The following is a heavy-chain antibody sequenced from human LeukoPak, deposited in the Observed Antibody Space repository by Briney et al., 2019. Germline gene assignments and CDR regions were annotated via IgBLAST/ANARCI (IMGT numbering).Heavy chain of an antibody. J-gene: IGHJ4*02. CDR3: GREWAVDF. Sequence: GGSLRLSCAASGFTFSAYGMHWVRQALGKGLEWVAFIRYDGSNKYYADSVKGRFTISRDNAKNSLYLQMNSLRVEDTAVYYCGREWAVDFWGQGTLVTVSS. V-gene: IGHV3-30*02. CDR1: GFTFSAYG. CDR2: IRYDGSNK.